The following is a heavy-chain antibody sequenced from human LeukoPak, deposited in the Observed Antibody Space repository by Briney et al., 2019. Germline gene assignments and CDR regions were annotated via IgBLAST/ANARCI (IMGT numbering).Heavy chain of an antibody. D-gene: IGHD1-26*01. CDR3: ARDEKIVGASGQDY. Sequence: GGSLRLSCAASGFTFSSYWMSWVRQAPGKGLEWVANIKQDGSEKNYVDSVKGRFTISRDNAKNTLFLQMNSLRAEDTAVYYCARDEKIVGASGQDYWGQGTLVTVSS. CDR1: GFTFSSYW. V-gene: IGHV3-7*01. J-gene: IGHJ4*02. CDR2: IKQDGSEK.